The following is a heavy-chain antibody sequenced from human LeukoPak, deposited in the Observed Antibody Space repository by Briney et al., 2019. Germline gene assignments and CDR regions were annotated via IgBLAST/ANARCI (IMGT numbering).Heavy chain of an antibody. Sequence: GGSLRLSCAASGFTFSSYWMHWVRQAPGKGLVWVSRINSDGRSTSYADSVKGRFTISRDNAENTLYLQMNSLRAEDAAVYYCVRGGSTHFQHWGQGTLVTVSS. CDR1: GFTFSSYW. J-gene: IGHJ1*01. CDR3: VRGGSTHFQH. D-gene: IGHD3-16*01. CDR2: INSDGRST. V-gene: IGHV3-74*01.